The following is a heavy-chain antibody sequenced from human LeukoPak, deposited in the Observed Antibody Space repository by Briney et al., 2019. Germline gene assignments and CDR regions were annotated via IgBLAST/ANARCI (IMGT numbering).Heavy chain of an antibody. V-gene: IGHV4-34*01. CDR2: INHSGST. D-gene: IGHD2-15*01. Sequence: PSETLSLTCAVYGGSFSGYYWSWIRQPPGKGLEWIGEINHSGSTNYNPSLKSRVTISVDTSKNQFSLKLSSVTAADTAVYYCAKDWLALVVGSDDAFDIWGQGTMVTVSS. CDR1: GGSFSGYY. J-gene: IGHJ3*02. CDR3: AKDWLALVVGSDDAFDI.